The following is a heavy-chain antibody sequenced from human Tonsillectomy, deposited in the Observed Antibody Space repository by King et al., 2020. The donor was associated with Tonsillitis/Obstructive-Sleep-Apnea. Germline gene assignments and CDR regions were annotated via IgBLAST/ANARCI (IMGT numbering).Heavy chain of an antibody. Sequence: VQLQESGPGLVKPSETLSLTCTVSGGSVSSGSYYWSWIRQPPGKGLEWIGYIYYSGSTNYNPSLKSRVTISVDTSKNQFSLKLSSVTAADTAVYYCAGGEGGDYASWYFDLWGRGTLVTVSS. V-gene: IGHV4-61*01. CDR2: IYYSGST. CDR1: GGSVSSGSYY. D-gene: IGHD4-17*01. J-gene: IGHJ2*01. CDR3: AGGEGGDYASWYFDL.